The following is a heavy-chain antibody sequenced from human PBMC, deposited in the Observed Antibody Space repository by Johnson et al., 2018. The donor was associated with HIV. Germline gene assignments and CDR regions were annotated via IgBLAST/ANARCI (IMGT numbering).Heavy chain of an antibody. D-gene: IGHD3-10*01. J-gene: IGHJ3*02. CDR1: GYSFRNSA. Sequence: EKLVESGGGVVQPGRSLRLSCVASGYSFRNSAMHWVRQAPGKGLEWVATIWSDGTNKYYGDSVKGRFTVSRDSSKNTLFLQMTSLRVEDTAVYYCYGYYDAFDIWGQGTMVSVSS. CDR2: IWSDGTNK. V-gene: IGHV3-33*01. CDR3: YGYYDAFDI.